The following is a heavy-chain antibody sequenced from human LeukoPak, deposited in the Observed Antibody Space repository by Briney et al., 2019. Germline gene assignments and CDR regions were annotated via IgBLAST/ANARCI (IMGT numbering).Heavy chain of an antibody. D-gene: IGHD3-9*01. CDR1: GYTFSTYG. CDR3: AINRDPLTGYYISYFHY. V-gene: IGHV1-18*01. J-gene: IGHJ4*02. Sequence: ASVKVSCKASGYTFSTYGISWVRQAPGQGLEWMGWISPFSGKTNYAPKLQGRVTMSTDTSTSTAYMELRSLRSDDTAVYYCAINRDPLTGYYISYFHYWGQGTLVSVSS. CDR2: ISPFSGKT.